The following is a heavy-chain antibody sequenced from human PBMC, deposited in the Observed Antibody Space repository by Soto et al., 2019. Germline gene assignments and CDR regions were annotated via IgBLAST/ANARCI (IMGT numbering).Heavy chain of an antibody. CDR2: IHHSGST. CDR1: GGSISSGQNF. CDR3: ARDTGTYPYYFDS. Sequence: KTSETLSLTCTVSGGSISSGQNFWNWIRQSPGKGLKWIGYIHHSGSTYYNPSLKSRLTISVDTSQNQISLRLNSVTAADTAVYYCARDTGTYPYYFDSWGQGTLVTVSS. V-gene: IGHV4-30-4*01. D-gene: IGHD1-26*01. J-gene: IGHJ4*02.